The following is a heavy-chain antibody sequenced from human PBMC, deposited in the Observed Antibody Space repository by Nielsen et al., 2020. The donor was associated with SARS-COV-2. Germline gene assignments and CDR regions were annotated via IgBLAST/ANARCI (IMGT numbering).Heavy chain of an antibody. CDR3: ARPYRDGYNFYYFVY. D-gene: IGHD5-24*01. V-gene: IGHV4-61*05. CDR1: GGSISISSYR. J-gene: IGHJ4*02. Sequence: SETLSLTCTVSGGSISISSYRWSWIRQPPGQGLEWIGYIYYGGSTKYNPSLEGRVTISLDTSKNQFSLKLTSVTVADTAVYYCARPYRDGYNFYYFVYWGQGTLVTVSS. CDR2: IYYGGST.